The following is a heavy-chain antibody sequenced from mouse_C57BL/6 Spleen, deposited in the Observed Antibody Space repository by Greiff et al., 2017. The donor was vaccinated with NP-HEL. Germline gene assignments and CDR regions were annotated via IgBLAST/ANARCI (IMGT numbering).Heavy chain of an antibody. CDR1: GFTFSDYG. CDR3: ARPAYYSTYYFDY. V-gene: IGHV5-17*01. J-gene: IGHJ2*01. D-gene: IGHD2-5*01. CDR2: ISSGSSTI. Sequence: VQLQQSGGGLVKPGGSLKLSCAASGFTFSDYGMHWVRQAPEKGLEWVAYISSGSSTIYYADTVKGRFTISRDNAKNTLFLQMTSLRSEDTAMYYCARPAYYSTYYFDYWGQGTTLTVSS.